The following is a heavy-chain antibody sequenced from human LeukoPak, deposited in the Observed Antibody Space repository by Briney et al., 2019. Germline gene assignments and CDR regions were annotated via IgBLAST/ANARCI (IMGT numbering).Heavy chain of an antibody. CDR3: ARSNGDYVGFDY. D-gene: IGHD4-17*01. Sequence: GGSLRLSCAASGFAFSSYEMNWVRQAPGQGLAWVSSISSSSTYIYYADSVKGRFTISRDNAKNSLYLQMNSLRAEDTAVYYCARSNGDYVGFDYWGQGTLVTVSS. CDR2: ISSSSTYI. CDR1: GFAFSSYE. V-gene: IGHV3-21*01. J-gene: IGHJ4*02.